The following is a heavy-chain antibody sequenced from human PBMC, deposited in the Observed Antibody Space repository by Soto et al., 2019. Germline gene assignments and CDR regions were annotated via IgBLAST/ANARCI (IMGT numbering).Heavy chain of an antibody. D-gene: IGHD2-8*02. CDR3: TRDPRLVHV. CDR1: GFSFSDFY. Sequence: PGGSLRLSCAASGFSFSDFYMTWIRQAPGKGLEWISYINGGSSVIKYADSVQGRFIISRDNARNSLYLQMNRLGAEDTAIYYCTRDPRLVHVWAPGTTVTVSS. J-gene: IGHJ6*02. CDR2: INGGSSVI. V-gene: IGHV3-11*06.